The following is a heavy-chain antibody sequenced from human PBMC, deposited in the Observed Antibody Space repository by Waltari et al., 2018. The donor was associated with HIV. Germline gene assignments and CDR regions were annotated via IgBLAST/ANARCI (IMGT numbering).Heavy chain of an antibody. V-gene: IGHV1-69*01. J-gene: IGHJ6*02. CDR1: GGTFSSYA. Sequence: QVQLVQSGAEVKKPGSSVKVSCKASGGTFSSYAISWVRQAPGQGLEWMGGIIPIFGTANYAQKFQGRVTITADESTSTAYMELSSLRSEDTAVYYCAREPQLERRLSRYYGMDVWGQGTTVTVSS. CDR3: AREPQLERRLSRYYGMDV. D-gene: IGHD1-1*01. CDR2: IIPIFGTA.